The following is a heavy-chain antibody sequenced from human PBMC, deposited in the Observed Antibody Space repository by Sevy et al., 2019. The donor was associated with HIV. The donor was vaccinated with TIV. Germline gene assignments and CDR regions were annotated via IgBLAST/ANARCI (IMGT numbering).Heavy chain of an antibody. J-gene: IGHJ6*02. V-gene: IGHV4-59*01. CDR3: ARAGGNTDWGMDV. D-gene: IGHD3-9*01. CDR1: GGSISSYY. CDR2: MYYNGRP. Sequence: PESLSLTCTVSGGSISSYYWSWIRQPPGKGLEPIGYMYYNGRPYYNPSLNSRVTIAVDKSQNQLSLQLSSVTAADTAVYYRARAGGNTDWGMDVWGQGTTVNVSS.